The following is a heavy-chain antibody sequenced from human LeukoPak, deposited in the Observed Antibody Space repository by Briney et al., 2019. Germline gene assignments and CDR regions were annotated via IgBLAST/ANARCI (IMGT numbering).Heavy chain of an antibody. V-gene: IGHV7-4-1*02. CDR2: INTATGDP. J-gene: IGHJ4*02. CDR1: GYPFNRYA. CDR3: ARGYSGSYYGFDS. Sequence: ASVKVSCKTSGYPFNRYAMNWVRQAPGQGLECMGWINTATGDPMYAQGFTGRFVFSFDTSVSTAYLQIRSLKTEDTAVYYCARGYSGSYYGFDSWGQGTLVTVSS. D-gene: IGHD1-26*01.